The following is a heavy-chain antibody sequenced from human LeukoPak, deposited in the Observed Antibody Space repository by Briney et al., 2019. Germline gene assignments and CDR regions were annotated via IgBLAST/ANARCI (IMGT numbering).Heavy chain of an antibody. D-gene: IGHD3-16*01. V-gene: IGHV3-23*01. Sequence: GGSLRLSCAASGFIFSSYAMKWVRQAPGKGLEGVSTIAGSGTYYADSVKGRFTISRDNSKNTLYLQMNSLRAEDTAVYYCAKGLFMHDYWGQGTLVTVSS. J-gene: IGHJ4*02. CDR3: AKGLFMHDY. CDR1: GFIFSSYA. CDR2: IAGSGT.